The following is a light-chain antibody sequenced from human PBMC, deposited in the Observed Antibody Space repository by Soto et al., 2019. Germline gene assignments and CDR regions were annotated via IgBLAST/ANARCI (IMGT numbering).Light chain of an antibody. CDR2: GAS. CDR3: QQYGNPRIT. CDR1: QSVSSY. V-gene: IGKV3-20*01. J-gene: IGKJ5*01. Sequence: EIVMTQSPATLSVSPGERATLSCRASQSVSSYLAWYQQKPGQAPRLLISGASSRAAGIPDRFSGSGSETDFTLTISRLEPEDFALYFCQQYGNPRITFGQGTRLEI.